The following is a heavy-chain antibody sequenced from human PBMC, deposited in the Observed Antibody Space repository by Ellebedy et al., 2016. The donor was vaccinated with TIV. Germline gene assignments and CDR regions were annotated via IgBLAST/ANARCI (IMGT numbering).Heavy chain of an antibody. CDR1: GFTFSSYG. D-gene: IGHD2-15*01. CDR2: IWFDGINK. V-gene: IGHV3-33*01. Sequence: PGGSLRLSCAASGFTFSSYGMHWVRQAPGKGLEWVALIWFDGINKYNVDSVKGRFTISRDNSKNTLYLQMNSLRANDTAVYYCARDGGRGPYCSGGTCYPYYFDYWGQGTLVTVSS. CDR3: ARDGGRGPYCSGGTCYPYYFDY. J-gene: IGHJ4*02.